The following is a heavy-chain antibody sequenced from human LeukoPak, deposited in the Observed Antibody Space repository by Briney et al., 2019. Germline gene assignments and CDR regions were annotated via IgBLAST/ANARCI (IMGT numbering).Heavy chain of an antibody. J-gene: IGHJ6*03. V-gene: IGHV4-39*07. CDR2: IYYSGST. D-gene: IGHD4-11*01. Sequence: PSETLSLTCTVSGGSISSSNYYWGWIRQPPGKGLEWIGNIYYSGSTNYNPSLKSRVTISVDTSKNQFSLKLSSVTAADTAVYYCARGGRMTTVYYYYYMDVWGKGTTVTVSS. CDR1: GGSISSSNYY. CDR3: ARGGRMTTVYYYYYMDV.